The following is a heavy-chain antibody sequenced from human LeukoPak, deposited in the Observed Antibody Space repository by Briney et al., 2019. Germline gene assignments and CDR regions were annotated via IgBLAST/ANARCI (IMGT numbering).Heavy chain of an antibody. Sequence: PGGSLRHSCAASGFTFSSYWMSWVRQAPGKGLEWVANIKQDGSEKYYVDSVKGRFTISRDNAKNSLYLQMNSLRAEDTAVYYCARDLRYSSSWYFSTSFDYWGQGTLVTVSS. CDR2: IKQDGSEK. J-gene: IGHJ4*02. CDR1: GFTFSSYW. V-gene: IGHV3-7*01. D-gene: IGHD6-13*01. CDR3: ARDLRYSSSWYFSTSFDY.